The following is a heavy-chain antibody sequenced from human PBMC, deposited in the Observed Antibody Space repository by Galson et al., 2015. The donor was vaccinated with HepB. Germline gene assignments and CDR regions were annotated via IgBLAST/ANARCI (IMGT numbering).Heavy chain of an antibody. CDR1: GGSFSGYY. J-gene: IGHJ6*02. CDR2: INHSGST. V-gene: IGHV4-34*01. Sequence: LSLTCAVYGGSFSGYYWSWIRQPPGKGLEWIGEINHSGSTNYNPSLKSRVTISVDTSKNQFSLKLSSVTAADTAVYYCARGTYYYDSSGLNWSLSSFGYYYGMDVWGQGTTVTVSS. D-gene: IGHD3-22*01. CDR3: ARGTYYYDSSGLNWSLSSFGYYYGMDV.